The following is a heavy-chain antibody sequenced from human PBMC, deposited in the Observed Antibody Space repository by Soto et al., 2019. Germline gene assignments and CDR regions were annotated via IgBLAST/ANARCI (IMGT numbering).Heavy chain of an antibody. CDR2: INPSGGNT. CDR3: ASLGTLNPPYHFDY. CDR1: GYTFLSFY. D-gene: IGHD3-16*01. J-gene: IGHJ4*02. Sequence: GASVKVSCKASGYTFLSFYMHWVRQAPGQGLELMGVINPSGGNTVYAQKFLGRVTMTRDTSTNTVYMELSRLRFEDTAVYYCASLGTLNPPYHFDYWGQGTQVTVSS. V-gene: IGHV1-46*01.